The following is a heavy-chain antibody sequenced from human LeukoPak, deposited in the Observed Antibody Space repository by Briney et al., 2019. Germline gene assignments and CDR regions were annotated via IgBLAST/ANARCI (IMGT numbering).Heavy chain of an antibody. D-gene: IGHD3-22*01. CDR1: GFTFGGSA. J-gene: IGHJ6*03. CDR3: TSLSIVVVRNNYYYYMDV. CDR2: IRSKANSYAT. Sequence: PGGSLKLSCAASGFTFGGSAMHWVRQASGKGLEWVGRIRSKANSYATAYAASVKGRFTISRDDSKNTAYLQMNSLKTEDTAVYYCTSLSIVVVRNNYYYYMDVWGKGTTVTVSS. V-gene: IGHV3-73*01.